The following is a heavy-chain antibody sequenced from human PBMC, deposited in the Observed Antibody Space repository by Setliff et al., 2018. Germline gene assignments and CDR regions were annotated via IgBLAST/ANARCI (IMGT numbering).Heavy chain of an antibody. CDR3: ARGKTFFGAFIRAFDI. J-gene: IGHJ3*02. CDR1: GGSISDYY. D-gene: IGHD3-3*01. CDR2: IYYGGST. Sequence: SETLSLTCTVSGGSISDYYWSWIRQAPGKGLEWIGYIYYGGSTNYNPSLKSRVTISIDTSKNQVCLKLSSVTAADTAVYHCARGKTFFGAFIRAFDICGQGRMVTVSS. V-gene: IGHV4-59*01.